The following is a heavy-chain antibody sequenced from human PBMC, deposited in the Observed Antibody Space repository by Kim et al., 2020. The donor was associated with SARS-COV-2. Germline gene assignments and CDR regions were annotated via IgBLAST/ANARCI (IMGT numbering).Heavy chain of an antibody. CDR2: ISGSGGST. CDR1: GFTFSSYA. D-gene: IGHD2-2*01. J-gene: IGHJ6*02. CDR3: AKNHVPAYYYYYGMDV. Sequence: GGSLRLSCAASGFTFSSYAMSWVRQAPGKGLEWVSAISGSGGSTYYADSVKGRFTISRDNSKNTLYLQMNSLRAEDTAVYYCAKNHVPAYYYYYGMDVWGQGTTVTVSS. V-gene: IGHV3-23*01.